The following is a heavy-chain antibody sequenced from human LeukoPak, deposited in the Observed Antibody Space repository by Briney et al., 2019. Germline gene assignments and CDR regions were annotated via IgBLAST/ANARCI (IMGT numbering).Heavy chain of an antibody. CDR1: GFTFSSYA. D-gene: IGHD6-19*01. V-gene: IGHV3-30*04. CDR3: VGSPRSGWYWFDY. J-gene: IGHJ4*02. Sequence: GGSLRLSCAASGFTFSSYAMSWGRQAPGKGLEWVAVISYDGINKYYADSVKGRFTISRDNSKNTLYLQMNSLRAEDTAVYYCVGSPRSGWYWFDYWGQGTLVTVSS. CDR2: ISYDGINK.